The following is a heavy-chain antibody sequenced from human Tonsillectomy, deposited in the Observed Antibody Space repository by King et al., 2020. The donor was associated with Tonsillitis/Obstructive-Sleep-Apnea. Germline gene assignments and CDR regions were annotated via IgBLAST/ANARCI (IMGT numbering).Heavy chain of an antibody. J-gene: IGHJ3*02. D-gene: IGHD4-23*01. CDR2: ISSSSSDT. CDR3: ATYPVVTVGDAFDI. CDR1: GFTFSDYY. Sequence: VQLVESGGGLVKPGGSLRLSCAASGFTFSDYYMTWIRRAPGKGLEWVSYISSSSSDTNYADSVKGRFTISRDNAKNSLYLQMNSLRAEDTAVYYCATYPVVTVGDAFDIWGQGTMVTVSS. V-gene: IGHV3-11*05.